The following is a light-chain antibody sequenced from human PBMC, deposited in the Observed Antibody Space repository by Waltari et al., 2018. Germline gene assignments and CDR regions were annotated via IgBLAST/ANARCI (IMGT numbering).Light chain of an antibody. CDR1: KLGATY. Sequence: SYELTQPPSVSVSPGQTASITCSGDKLGATYACWYQQKPGQAPVRGSYQDNRRSSGSPERFPGSNSGNTATLTSSGTQAMDEADYYGQAWDSSTADYVFGTGTKVTVL. CDR3: QAWDSSTADYV. J-gene: IGLJ1*01. V-gene: IGLV3-1*01. CDR2: QDN.